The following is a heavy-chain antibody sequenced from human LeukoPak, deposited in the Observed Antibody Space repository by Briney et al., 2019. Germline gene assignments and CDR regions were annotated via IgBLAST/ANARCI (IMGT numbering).Heavy chain of an antibody. CDR2: INHDGTNT. Sequence: GGSLRLSCTASGLPFSSSDMHGVRQAPGKGLDWVSLINHDGTNTYYADSVKGRFTISRDNSQNTLYLQMNSLRGEDTAVYYCTNFDYWGQGTLVTVSS. CDR3: TNFDY. J-gene: IGHJ4*02. CDR1: GLPFSSSD. V-gene: IGHV3-30*02.